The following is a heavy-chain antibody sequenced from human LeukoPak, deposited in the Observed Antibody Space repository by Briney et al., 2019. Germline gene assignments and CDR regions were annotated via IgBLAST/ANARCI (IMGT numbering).Heavy chain of an antibody. CDR3: ARRGAGMDV. J-gene: IGHJ6*02. CDR2: ISAYSGNT. D-gene: IGHD3-10*01. V-gene: IGHV1-18*01. CDR1: GYTFKSYG. Sequence: ASVKVSCKASGYTFKSYGIAWVRQAPGHGLEWLGWISAYSGNTNYAQNFQGRVTMTTDTSASRAYMELRSLTSDDTAVYYCARRGAGMDVWGQGTSVTVSS.